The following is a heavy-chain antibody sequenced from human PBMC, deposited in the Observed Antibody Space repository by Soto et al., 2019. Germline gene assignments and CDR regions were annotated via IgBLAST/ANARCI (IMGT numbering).Heavy chain of an antibody. CDR3: AAGGGLPRYY. D-gene: IGHD5-12*01. Sequence: SETLSLTCTVSGGSISNHYWTWIRQPPGKGLEWIGYIYYSGSTNYSPSLKSRVTISVDTSKNQFSLKLTSVTAADTAVYYCAAGGGLPRYYWGQGTLVTVSS. V-gene: IGHV4-59*11. CDR2: IYYSGST. J-gene: IGHJ4*02. CDR1: GGSISNHY.